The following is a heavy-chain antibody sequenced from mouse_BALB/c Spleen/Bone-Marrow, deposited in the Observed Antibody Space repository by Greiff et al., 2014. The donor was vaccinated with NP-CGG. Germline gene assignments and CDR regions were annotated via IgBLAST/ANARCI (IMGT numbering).Heavy chain of an antibody. D-gene: IGHD1-1*01. Sequence: DVKLVESGPELVKPGASVKISCKASGYSFTGYFMNWVMQSHGKSLEWIGRINPYNGDTFYNQKFKGKATLTVGKSSSTAHMELRSLASEDSAVYYCARSGYYGSSYFDYWGQGTTLTVSS. V-gene: IGHV1-20*02. CDR1: GYSFTGYF. J-gene: IGHJ2*01. CDR3: ARSGYYGSSYFDY. CDR2: INPYNGDT.